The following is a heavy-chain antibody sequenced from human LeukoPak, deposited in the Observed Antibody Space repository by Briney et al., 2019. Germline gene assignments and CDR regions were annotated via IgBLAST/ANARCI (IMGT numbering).Heavy chain of an antibody. CDR2: ITSTSSAK. CDR1: GFTFSTNS. CDR3: ARDTNWGFDY. Sequence: GGSLRLSCAASGFTFSTNSMNWVRQVPGKGLEWISYITSTSSAKYYADSVKGRFTISRDNAKNLLYLQMNSLRDEDTALYYCARDTNWGFDYWGQGTLVTVSS. V-gene: IGHV3-48*02. J-gene: IGHJ4*02. D-gene: IGHD7-27*01.